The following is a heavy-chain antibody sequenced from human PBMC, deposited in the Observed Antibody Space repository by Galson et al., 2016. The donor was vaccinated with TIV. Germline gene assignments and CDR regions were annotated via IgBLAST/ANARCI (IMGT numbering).Heavy chain of an antibody. CDR3: PTEWWGGLDYDTHSFET. D-gene: IGHD3-22*01. J-gene: IGHJ4*02. CDR1: GFTFSNHV. Sequence: SLRLSCAASGFTFSNHVMYWVRQAPGKGLEWVAFISYLGSNKNYADSVNGRYADSVKCRFTITRDNSKDILYLQMNSLTVEDTAVYYCPTEWWGGLDYDTHSFETWGQGTLVTVSS. CDR2: ISYLGSNK. V-gene: IGHV3-30*04.